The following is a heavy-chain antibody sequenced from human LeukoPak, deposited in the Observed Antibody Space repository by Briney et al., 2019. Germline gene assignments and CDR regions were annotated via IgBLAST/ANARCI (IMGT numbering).Heavy chain of an antibody. J-gene: IGHJ3*02. D-gene: IGHD3-9*01. V-gene: IGHV4-59*01. Sequence: SETLSLTCTVSCGSISSYYWSWIRQPPGKGLEWIGYIYYSGSTNYNPSLKSRVTISVDTSKNQFSLKLSSVTAADTAVYYCAKPTKPGYYDIFYDAFDIWGQGTMVTVSS. CDR1: CGSISSYY. CDR2: IYYSGST. CDR3: AKPTKPGYYDIFYDAFDI.